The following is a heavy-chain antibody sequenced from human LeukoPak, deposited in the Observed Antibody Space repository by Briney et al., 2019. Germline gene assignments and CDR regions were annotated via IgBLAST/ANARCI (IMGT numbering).Heavy chain of an antibody. CDR3: ARNPTTVTTWYYYMDV. CDR2: IYYSGST. V-gene: IGHV4-59*01. CDR1: GGSISSYY. D-gene: IGHD4-17*01. Sequence: SETLSLTCTVSGGSISSYYWSWIRQPPEKGLVWIGYIYYSGSTNYNPSLKSRVTISVDTSKNQFSLKLSSVTAADTAVYYCARNPTTVTTWYYYMDVWGKGTTVTVSS. J-gene: IGHJ6*03.